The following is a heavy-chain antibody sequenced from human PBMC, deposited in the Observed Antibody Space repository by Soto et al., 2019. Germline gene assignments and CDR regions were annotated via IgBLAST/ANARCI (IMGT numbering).Heavy chain of an antibody. J-gene: IGHJ3*01. Sequence: SETLSLTCTVSGVSTSDYFWGWMRRPPGKGLEWIGYIHNSGKTKHNPSLKSRVTISVDTSKNQVSLELTSVTTADRAGYYCAQNRVPLSDDYESSGYDAPFDVCGQGAVVIVS. D-gene: IGHD3-22*01. CDR1: GVSTSDYF. CDR3: AQNRVPLSDDYESSGYDAPFDV. CDR2: IHNSGKT. V-gene: IGHV4-59*01.